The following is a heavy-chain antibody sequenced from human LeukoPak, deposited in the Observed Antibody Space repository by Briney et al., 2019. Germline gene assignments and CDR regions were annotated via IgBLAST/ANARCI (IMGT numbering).Heavy chain of an antibody. V-gene: IGHV3-30*02. CDR3: ARGFRDYGSGSYPY. J-gene: IGHJ4*02. CDR2: IRYDGSNK. Sequence: GGSLRLSCAASGFTFSSYGMHWVRQAPGKGLEWVAFIRYDGSNKYYADSVKGRFTISRDNSKNTLYLHVNSLRPEDTAVYYCARGFRDYGSGSYPYWGQGTLVTVSS. CDR1: GFTFSSYG. D-gene: IGHD3-10*01.